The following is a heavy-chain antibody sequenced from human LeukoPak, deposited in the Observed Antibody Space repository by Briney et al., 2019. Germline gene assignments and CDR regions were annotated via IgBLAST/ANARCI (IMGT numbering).Heavy chain of an antibody. CDR1: GFTFDDYA. CDR2: ISWNSGSI. Sequence: HPGGSLILSCAASGFTFDDYAMHWVRQAPGKGLEWVSGISWNSGSIGYADSVKGRFTISRDNAKTSLYLQMNSLRAEDTALYYCAKDLGPGSMATSPGFDYWGQGTLVTVSS. V-gene: IGHV3-9*01. D-gene: IGHD5-24*01. J-gene: IGHJ4*02. CDR3: AKDLGPGSMATSPGFDY.